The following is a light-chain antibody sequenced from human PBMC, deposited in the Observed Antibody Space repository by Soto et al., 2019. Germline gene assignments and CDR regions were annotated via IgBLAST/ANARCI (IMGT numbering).Light chain of an antibody. CDR1: QSVGTW. J-gene: IGKJ1*01. Sequence: DIQMTQSPSTLSAFVGDRVTITCRASQSVGTWLAWYQQKPGKAPKFLIYKASILESGVPSRFSGSGSGTEFTLTISSLQPDDFATYYCQQYDTYSKTFGQGTKVEI. V-gene: IGKV1-5*03. CDR2: KAS. CDR3: QQYDTYSKT.